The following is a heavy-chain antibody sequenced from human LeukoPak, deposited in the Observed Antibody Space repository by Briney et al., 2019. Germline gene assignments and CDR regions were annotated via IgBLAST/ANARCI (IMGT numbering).Heavy chain of an antibody. Sequence: GGSLRLSCAASGFTFSSSVMNWVRQAPGKGLEWGSYISSSGSTIFNADSVKGRFTISRDNAKNSLYLQMNSLRAEDTAVYYCAREEGVKPRIDAFDIWGQGTMVIVSS. CDR3: AREEGVKPRIDAFDI. D-gene: IGHD1-14*01. CDR2: ISSSGSTI. V-gene: IGHV3-48*03. CDR1: GFTFSSSV. J-gene: IGHJ3*02.